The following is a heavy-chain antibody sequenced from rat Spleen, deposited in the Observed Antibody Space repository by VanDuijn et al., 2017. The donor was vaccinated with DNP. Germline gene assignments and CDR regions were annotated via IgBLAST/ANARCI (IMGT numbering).Heavy chain of an antibody. Sequence: EVQLQESGPGLVKPSQSLSLTCSVTGYSITSDYWAWIRKFPGNKMEWIGHINYSGRTSYNPSLTGRISITRDTSKNQFFLHLNSVTTEDTATYYCARWTRYFDYWGQGVMVTVSS. CDR3: ARWTRYFDY. D-gene: IGHD1-7*01. CDR2: INYSGRT. J-gene: IGHJ2*01. V-gene: IGHV3-1*01. CDR1: GYSITSDY.